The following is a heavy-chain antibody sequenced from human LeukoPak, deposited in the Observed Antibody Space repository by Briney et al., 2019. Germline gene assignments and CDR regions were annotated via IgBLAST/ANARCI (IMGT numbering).Heavy chain of an antibody. CDR3: ARANVDTAMAY. CDR2: IYSGGST. D-gene: IGHD5-18*01. CDR1: GFTVSSNY. Sequence: PGGSLRLSCAASGFTVSSNYMSWVRQAPGKGLEWVSVIYSGGSTYYADSVKGRFTISRDNSRNTLYLQMNSQRAEDTAVYYCARANVDTAMAYWGQGTLVTVSS. V-gene: IGHV3-66*02. J-gene: IGHJ4*02.